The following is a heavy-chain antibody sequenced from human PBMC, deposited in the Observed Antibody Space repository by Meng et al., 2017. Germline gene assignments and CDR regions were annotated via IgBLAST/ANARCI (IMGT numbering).Heavy chain of an antibody. Sequence: SVKVSCKASGGTFSSYAISWVRQAPGQGLEWMGGIIPIFGTANYAQKFQGRVTITTDESTSTAYMELSSLRSEDTAVYYCASSRGTTVVVPYYYYGMHVWGQGTTVTVSS. CDR1: GGTFSSYA. CDR2: IIPIFGTA. D-gene: IGHD4-23*01. CDR3: ASSRGTTVVVPYYYYGMHV. V-gene: IGHV1-69*05. J-gene: IGHJ6*02.